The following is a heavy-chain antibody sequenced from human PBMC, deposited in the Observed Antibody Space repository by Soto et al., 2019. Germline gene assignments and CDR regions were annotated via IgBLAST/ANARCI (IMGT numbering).Heavy chain of an antibody. CDR1: GGSINSYW. D-gene: IGHD2-21*01. CDR3: ARDIASYAYGEGY. J-gene: IGHJ4*02. CDR2: VYSSGTT. V-gene: IGHV4-4*07. Sequence: PSETLSLTCTVSGGSINSYWWSWIRQPAGKGLEWIGRVYSSGTTDYNPSLNSRATMSVETSKNQFSLKLSSVTAADTAVYYCARDIASYAYGEGYWGQGIQVTVPQ.